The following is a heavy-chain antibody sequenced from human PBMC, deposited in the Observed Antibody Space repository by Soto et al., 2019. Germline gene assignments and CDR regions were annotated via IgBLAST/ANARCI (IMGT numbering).Heavy chain of an antibody. CDR1: GFTFSSYW. CDR3: ARDHCSGGSCPVDY. Sequence: GGSLRLSCAASGFTFSSYWMSWVRQAPGKGLEWVANIKQDGSEKYYVDSVKGRFTISRDNAKNSLYLQMNSLRAEDTAVNYCARDHCSGGSCPVDYWGQGTLVTVSS. V-gene: IGHV3-7*01. J-gene: IGHJ4*02. CDR2: IKQDGSEK. D-gene: IGHD2-15*01.